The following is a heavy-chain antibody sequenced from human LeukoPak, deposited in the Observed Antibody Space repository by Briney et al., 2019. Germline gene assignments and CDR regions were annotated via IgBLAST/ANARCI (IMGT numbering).Heavy chain of an antibody. Sequence: ASVKVSCKASGYTFTSYGISWVRQAPGQGLEWMGWMDPNSGNTGYAQKFQGRVTMTRNTSISTAYMELSSLRSDDTAVYYCARGSVGARLDYWGQGILVTVSS. D-gene: IGHD1-26*01. CDR1: GYTFTSYG. J-gene: IGHJ4*02. V-gene: IGHV1-8*02. CDR3: ARGSVGARLDY. CDR2: MDPNSGNT.